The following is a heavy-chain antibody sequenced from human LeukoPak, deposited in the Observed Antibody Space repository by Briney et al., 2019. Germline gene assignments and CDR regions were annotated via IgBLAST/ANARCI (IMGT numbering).Heavy chain of an antibody. V-gene: IGHV4-31*03. CDR1: GGSINTGGHY. Sequence: PSETLSLTCTVSGGSINTGGHYWSWVRQHPGEGLEWIGYISNSGGAYYNPSLKGRLRISRDTSENQFSLRLSSVIAADTAVYFCARVEWESYYFDYWGQGTLVTVSS. CDR2: ISNSGGA. J-gene: IGHJ4*02. D-gene: IGHD1-26*01. CDR3: ARVEWESYYFDY.